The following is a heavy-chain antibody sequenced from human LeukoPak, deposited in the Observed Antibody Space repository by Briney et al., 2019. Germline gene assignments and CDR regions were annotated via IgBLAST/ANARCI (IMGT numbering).Heavy chain of an antibody. Sequence: SVKVSCKASGGTFSSYAFSWVRQAPGQGLEWMGGIIPIFGTANYAQKFQGRVTITADESTSTAHMELSSLRSEDTAVYYCARGMTGIMPITMVRGVLNWFDPWGQGTLVTVSS. V-gene: IGHV1-69*13. D-gene: IGHD3-10*01. CDR1: GGTFSSYA. J-gene: IGHJ5*02. CDR3: ARGMTGIMPITMVRGVLNWFDP. CDR2: IIPIFGTA.